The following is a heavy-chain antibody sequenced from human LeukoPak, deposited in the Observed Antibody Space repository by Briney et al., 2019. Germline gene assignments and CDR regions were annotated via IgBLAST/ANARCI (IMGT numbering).Heavy chain of an antibody. CDR3: ARHSSDYDFWSGYPYYFDY. CDR1: GGSISGYY. V-gene: IGHV4-59*08. D-gene: IGHD3-3*01. J-gene: IGHJ4*02. Sequence: PSETLSLTCTVSGGSISGYYWSWIRQPPGKGLEWIGYIYYSGSTNYNPSLKSRVTISVDTSKNQFSLKLSSVTAADTAVYYCARHSSDYDFWSGYPYYFDYWGQGTLVTVSS. CDR2: IYYSGST.